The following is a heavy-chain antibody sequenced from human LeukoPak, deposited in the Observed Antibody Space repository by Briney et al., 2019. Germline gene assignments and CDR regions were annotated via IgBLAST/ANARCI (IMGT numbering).Heavy chain of an antibody. D-gene: IGHD3-3*01. CDR2: IYPGDSDT. V-gene: IGHV5-51*01. CDR3: AGIPYYDFWSGYMDV. J-gene: IGHJ6*03. Sequence: GESLKISCKGSGYSFTSYWTGWVRQMPGKGLEGMGIIYPGDSDTRYSPSFQGPVTISADKSISTAYLQWSSLKASDTAMYYCAGIPYYDFWSGYMDVWGKGTTVTVSS. CDR1: GYSFTSYW.